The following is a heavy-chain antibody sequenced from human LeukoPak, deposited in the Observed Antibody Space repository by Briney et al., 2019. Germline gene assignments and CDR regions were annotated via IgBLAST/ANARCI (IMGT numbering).Heavy chain of an antibody. CDR1: GYSFTSYW. V-gene: IGHV5-51*01. J-gene: IGHJ4*02. D-gene: IGHD1-1*01. Sequence: GESLKISSKCSGYSFTSYWIGWVRQMPRKGLEWMGIIYPGDSDTRYSPPFQGQVTISADKSISTAYLQWSSLKASDTAMYYCARHVQLERTPDYWGQGTLVTVSS. CDR2: IYPGDSDT. CDR3: ARHVQLERTPDY.